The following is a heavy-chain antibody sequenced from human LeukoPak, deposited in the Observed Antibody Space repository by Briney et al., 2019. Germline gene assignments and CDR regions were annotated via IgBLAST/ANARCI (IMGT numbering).Heavy chain of an antibody. D-gene: IGHD3-22*01. V-gene: IGHV3-48*04. CDR2: ISSSSSTI. CDR1: GFTFSSYS. Sequence: GGSLRLSCAASGFTFSSYSMNWVRQAPGKGLEWVSYISSSSSTIYYADSVKGRFTISRDNAKNSLYLQMNSLRAEDTAVYYCARDFGHYDSRGYSLGYWGQGTLVTVSS. CDR3: ARDFGHYDSRGYSLGY. J-gene: IGHJ4*02.